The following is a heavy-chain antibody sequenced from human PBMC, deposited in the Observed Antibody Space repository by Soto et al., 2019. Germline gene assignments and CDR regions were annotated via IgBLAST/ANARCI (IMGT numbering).Heavy chain of an antibody. V-gene: IGHV3-33*01. J-gene: IGHJ6*02. D-gene: IGHD5-18*01. CDR1: GFTFSSYG. CDR3: ARDFSSKKDYSYGYAWFGEEDPGYYYGMDV. CDR2: IWYDGSNK. Sequence: PGGSLRLSCAASGFTFSSYGMHWVRQAPGKGLEWVAVIWYDGSNKYYADSVKGRFTISRDNSKNTLYLQMNSLRAEDTAVYYCARDFSSKKDYSYGYAWFGEEDPGYYYGMDVWGQGTTVTVSS.